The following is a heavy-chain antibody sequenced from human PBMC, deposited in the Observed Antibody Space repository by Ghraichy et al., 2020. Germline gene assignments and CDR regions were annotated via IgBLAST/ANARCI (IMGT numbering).Heavy chain of an antibody. CDR2: IYYSGST. Sequence: SQTLSLTCTVSGGSISSSSYYWGWIRQPPGKGLEWIGSIYYSGSTYYNPSLKSRVTISVDTSKNQFSLKLSSVTAADTAVYYCARRGEVLSDYYYGMDVWGQGTTVTVSS. CDR1: GGSISSSSYY. J-gene: IGHJ6*02. CDR3: ARRGEVLSDYYYGMDV. D-gene: IGHD2-15*01. V-gene: IGHV4-39*01.